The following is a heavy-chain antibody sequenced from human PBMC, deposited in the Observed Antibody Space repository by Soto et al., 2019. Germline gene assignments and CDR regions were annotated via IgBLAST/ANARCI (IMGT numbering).Heavy chain of an antibody. CDR2: ITGLGGGT. Sequence: GSMRLSCAASGFTFSNYAVSSVSQVPGKGLEWVSSITGLGGGTYYADPEHGRFIISRDNSKNTLSLQMNSLRAEDTAIYYCSKGRNYDILTTYHPCDYWGRRTLVAVSS. J-gene: IGHJ4*02. D-gene: IGHD3-9*01. CDR1: GFTFSNYA. V-gene: IGHV3-23*01. CDR3: SKGRNYDILTTYHPCDY.